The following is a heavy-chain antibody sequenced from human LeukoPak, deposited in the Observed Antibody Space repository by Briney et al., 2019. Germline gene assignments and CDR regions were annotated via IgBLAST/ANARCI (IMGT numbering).Heavy chain of an antibody. V-gene: IGHV4-34*01. CDR1: GGSFSGYY. J-gene: IGHJ4*02. D-gene: IGHD1-7*01. CDR3: ASGGNYWYYFDY. Sequence: PSETLSLTCAVYGGSFSGYYWSWIRQPPGKGLEWIGEINHSGSTNYNPSLKSRVTISVDTSKNQFSLKLSSVTAADTAVYYCASGGNYWYYFDYWGQGTLVTVSS. CDR2: INHSGST.